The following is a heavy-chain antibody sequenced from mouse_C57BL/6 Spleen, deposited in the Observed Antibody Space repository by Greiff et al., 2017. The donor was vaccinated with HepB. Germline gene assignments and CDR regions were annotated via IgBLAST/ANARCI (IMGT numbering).Heavy chain of an antibody. V-gene: IGHV1-15*01. CDR1: GSTFTDYE. CDR3: TIYYYGSSLFAY. CDR2: IDPETGGT. D-gene: IGHD1-1*01. Sequence: VQLQQSGAELVRPGASVTLSCKASGSTFTDYEMHWVKQTPVHGLEWIGAIDPETGGTAYNQKFKGKAILTADKSSSTAYMELRSLTSEDSAVYYCTIYYYGSSLFAYWGQGTLVTVSA. J-gene: IGHJ3*01.